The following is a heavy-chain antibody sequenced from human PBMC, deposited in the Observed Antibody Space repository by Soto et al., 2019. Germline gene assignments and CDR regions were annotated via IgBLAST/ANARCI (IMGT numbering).Heavy chain of an antibody. CDR1: GFAFSSYA. J-gene: IGHJ6*02. CDR2: ISYDGNYI. CDR3: AKGILSATIGPYAMDV. Sequence: QVQLVESGGGVVQPGASLRLSCEASGFAFSSYAMHWVRQTPGKGLEWVGVISYDGNYIYYADSVKGRFTISRDNSKNTLYVQVNSLRPEDTAVYYYAKGILSATIGPYAMDVWGQGTTVTVSS. V-gene: IGHV3-30*18. D-gene: IGHD3-16*01.